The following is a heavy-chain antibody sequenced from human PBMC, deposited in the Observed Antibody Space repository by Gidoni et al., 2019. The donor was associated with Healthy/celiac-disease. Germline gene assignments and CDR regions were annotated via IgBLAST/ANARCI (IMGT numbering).Heavy chain of an antibody. Sequence: KFQGRVTMTRNTSISTAYMELSSLRSEDTAVYYCARGLTWLVLVYWGQGTLVTVSS. V-gene: IGHV1-8*01. J-gene: IGHJ4*02. CDR3: ARGLTWLVLVY. D-gene: IGHD6-19*01.